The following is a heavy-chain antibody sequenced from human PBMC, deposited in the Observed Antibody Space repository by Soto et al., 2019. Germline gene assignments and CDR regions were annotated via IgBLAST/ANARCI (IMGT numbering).Heavy chain of an antibody. D-gene: IGHD3-3*01. J-gene: IGHJ4*02. CDR1: GYTFTGYY. CDR3: ARSAINYDFWSGPSRFFDY. Sequence: ASVKVSCKASGYTFTGYYMHWVRQAPGQGLEWMGWINPNSGGTNYAQKFQGWVTMTRDTSISTAYMELSRLRSEDTAMYYCARSAINYDFWSGPSRFFDYWGQGTLVTVSS. V-gene: IGHV1-2*04. CDR2: INPNSGGT.